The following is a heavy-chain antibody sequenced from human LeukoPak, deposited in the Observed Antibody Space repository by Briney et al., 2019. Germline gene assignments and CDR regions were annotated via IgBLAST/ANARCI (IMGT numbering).Heavy chain of an antibody. J-gene: IGHJ4*02. Sequence: SETLSLTCTVSGGSISSYYWSWIRQPPGKGLEWIGYIYYSGTTNYNPSLKSRVTISVDTSKNQFSLKLSSVTAADTAVYYCARGVYIAXAQYGYWGQGTLVTVSS. V-gene: IGHV4-59*01. CDR1: GGSISSYY. D-gene: IGHD6-13*01. CDR3: ARGVYIAXAQYGY. CDR2: IYYSGTT.